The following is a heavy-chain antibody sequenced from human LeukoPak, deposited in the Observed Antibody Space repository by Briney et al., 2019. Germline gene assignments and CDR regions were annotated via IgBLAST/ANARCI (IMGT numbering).Heavy chain of an antibody. CDR2: ISYDGSNK. V-gene: IGHV3-30*18. Sequence: GGSLRLSCAASGFTFSSYGMHWVRQAPGKGLEWVAVISYDGSNKYYADSVKGRFTISRDNSKNTLYLQMNSLRAEDTAVYYCAKVHSGSSFQFDPWGQGTLVTVSS. CDR1: GFTFSSYG. D-gene: IGHD1-26*01. J-gene: IGHJ5*02. CDR3: AKVHSGSSFQFDP.